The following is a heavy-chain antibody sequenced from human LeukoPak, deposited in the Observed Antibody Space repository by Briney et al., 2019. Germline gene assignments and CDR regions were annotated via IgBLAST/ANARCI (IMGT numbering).Heavy chain of an antibody. V-gene: IGHV3-74*01. Sequence: GGSLRLSCAASTFTFSNYWMHWVRQAPGKGLVWVSRINGDGSSTRYADSVKGRFTISRDNAKNSLHLQMNSLRVEDTAIYYCVKVAKYYYGSETYYFFEQWGQGTPVTASS. J-gene: IGHJ4*02. CDR2: INGDGSST. D-gene: IGHD3-10*01. CDR3: VKVAKYYYGSETYYFFEQ. CDR1: TFTFSNYW.